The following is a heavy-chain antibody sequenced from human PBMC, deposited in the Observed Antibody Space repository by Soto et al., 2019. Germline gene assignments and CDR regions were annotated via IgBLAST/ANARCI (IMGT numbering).Heavy chain of an antibody. CDR2: IYYSGST. CDR1: GGSISSGGYY. D-gene: IGHD2-2*01. Sequence: SSETLSLTCTVSGGSISSGGYYWSWIRQHPGKGLEWIGYIYYSGSTYYNPSLKSRVTISVDTSKNQFSLKLSSVTAADTAVYYCARDRWVPATAYNWFDPWGQGTLVTAPQ. J-gene: IGHJ5*02. CDR3: ARDRWVPATAYNWFDP. V-gene: IGHV4-31*03.